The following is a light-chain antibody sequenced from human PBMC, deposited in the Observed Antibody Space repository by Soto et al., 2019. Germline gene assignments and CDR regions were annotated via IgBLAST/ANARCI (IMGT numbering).Light chain of an antibody. V-gene: IGLV2-8*01. CDR1: SSDVGGYNY. J-gene: IGLJ1*01. Sequence: QSALTQPPSASGSPGQSVTISCTGTSSDVGGYNYVSWYQQHPGKAPKLIIYEVSKRPSGVPDRFSGSKSGNTASLTVSGLQAEDEADYYCNSYASSGTLVFGTGTKLTVL. CDR2: EVS. CDR3: NSYASSGTLV.